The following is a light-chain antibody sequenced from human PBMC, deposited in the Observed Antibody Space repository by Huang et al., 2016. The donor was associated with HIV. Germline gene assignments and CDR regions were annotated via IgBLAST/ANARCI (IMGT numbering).Light chain of an antibody. V-gene: IGKV3-15*01. CDR2: DAS. CDR1: QSLSTN. Sequence: EILMTQSPATLSVSPGERATLSCRASQSLSTNLAWYQQKPGQAPRLLIYDASTRATVIPARFSGSGSGTDFTLTIRSLQSEDFAVYYCQQYNNWPYTFGQGTKLEIK. CDR3: QQYNNWPYT. J-gene: IGKJ2*01.